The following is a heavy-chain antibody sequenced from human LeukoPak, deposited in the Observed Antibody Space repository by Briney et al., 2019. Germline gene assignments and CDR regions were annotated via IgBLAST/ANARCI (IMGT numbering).Heavy chain of an antibody. Sequence: GESLQISCKGSGCSFTSYWIGWVRQMPGKGLEWMGIIYPSDSDIRYSPSFQGQVTISADKSISTAYLQWSSLKASDTAMYYCVRRADNGDFDYWGQGTLVTVSS. J-gene: IGHJ4*02. D-gene: IGHD2-8*01. CDR3: VRRADNGDFDY. CDR2: IYPSDSDI. V-gene: IGHV5-51*01. CDR1: GCSFTSYW.